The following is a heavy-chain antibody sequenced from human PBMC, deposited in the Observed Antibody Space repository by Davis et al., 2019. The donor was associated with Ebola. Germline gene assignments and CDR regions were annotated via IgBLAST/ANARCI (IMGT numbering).Heavy chain of an antibody. Sequence: GESLKISCAASGFTFSSYGMHWVRQAPGKGLEWVAFIRYDGSNKYYADSVKGRFTISRDNSKNTLYLQMNSLRAEDTAVYYCAKVIFGYCSGGSCYSYYYYGMDVWGKGTTVTVSS. J-gene: IGHJ6*04. CDR1: GFTFSSYG. CDR3: AKVIFGYCSGGSCYSYYYYGMDV. V-gene: IGHV3-30*02. D-gene: IGHD2-15*01. CDR2: IRYDGSNK.